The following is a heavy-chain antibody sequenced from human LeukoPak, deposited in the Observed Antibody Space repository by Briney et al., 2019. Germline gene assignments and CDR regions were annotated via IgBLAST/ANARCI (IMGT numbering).Heavy chain of an antibody. D-gene: IGHD6-6*01. CDR3: AKARMTAAREFDY. CDR2: ISWNSGSI. J-gene: IGHJ4*02. CDR1: GFTFDDYA. Sequence: GGSLRLSCAASGFTFDDYAMHWVRQAPGKGLEWVSGISWNSGSIGYADSVKGRFTISRDNAKNSLYLQMNSLRAEDTALYYCAKARMTAAREFDYWGQGTLVTVSS. V-gene: IGHV3-9*01.